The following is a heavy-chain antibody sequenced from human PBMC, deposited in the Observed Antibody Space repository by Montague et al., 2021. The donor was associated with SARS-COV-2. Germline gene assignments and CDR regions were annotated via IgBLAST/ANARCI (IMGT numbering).Heavy chain of an antibody. Sequence: CAISGDSVSSNIATWNWIRQSPSRGLEWLGRTYYRSKWYNDYQESVKSRITTDPDTSKNQFSLHLNSVTPEDTALYYCARIPVGSKYYFDFWGQGTLVTVSS. CDR2: TYYRSKWYN. CDR3: ARIPVGSKYYFDF. J-gene: IGHJ4*02. CDR1: GDSVSSNIAT. V-gene: IGHV6-1*01. D-gene: IGHD4-11*01.